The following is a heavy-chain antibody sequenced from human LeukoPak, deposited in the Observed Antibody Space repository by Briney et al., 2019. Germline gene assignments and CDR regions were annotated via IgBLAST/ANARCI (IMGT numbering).Heavy chain of an antibody. CDR3: ARGGRYFDWLFLYFDY. CDR1: GGSISSYY. V-gene: IGHV4-59*12. Sequence: SETLSLTCTVSGGSISSYYWSWIRQPPGKGLEWIGYIYYSGSTYYNPSLKSRVTISVDTSKNQFSLKLSSVTAADTAVYYCARGGRYFDWLFLYFDYWGQGTLVTVSS. D-gene: IGHD3-9*01. CDR2: IYYSGST. J-gene: IGHJ4*02.